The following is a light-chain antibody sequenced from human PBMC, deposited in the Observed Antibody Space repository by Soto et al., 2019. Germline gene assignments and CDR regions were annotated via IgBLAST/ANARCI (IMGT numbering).Light chain of an antibody. V-gene: IGLV1-40*01. Sequence: QSVLTQPPSVSEAPGQRVTISCTGSSSNIGAGYEAHWYQQVPGTAPKLLIYENNNRPSGVPDRFSGSKSGTSASLAITGRQDEEEADYYCQCYDSSRSGYVFGTGTKLTVL. J-gene: IGLJ1*01. CDR1: SSNIGAGYE. CDR3: QCYDSSRSGYV. CDR2: ENN.